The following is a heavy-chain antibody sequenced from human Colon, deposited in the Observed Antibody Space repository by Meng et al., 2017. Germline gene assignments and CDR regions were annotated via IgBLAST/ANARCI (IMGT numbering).Heavy chain of an antibody. Sequence: QPQLQESGPGLVKPSEALSLTCMFSGGSISTSGYYWGWIRQPPGKGLEWIGSIGHSGITYYTPSLKSRVTVSIDTSKSQFSLKLTSVTAADTAVYFCVRSSAWVRTGFDPWGQGTLVTVSS. CDR1: GGSISTSGYY. CDR2: IGHSGIT. V-gene: IGHV4-39*01. J-gene: IGHJ5*02. D-gene: IGHD3-22*01. CDR3: VRSSAWVRTGFDP.